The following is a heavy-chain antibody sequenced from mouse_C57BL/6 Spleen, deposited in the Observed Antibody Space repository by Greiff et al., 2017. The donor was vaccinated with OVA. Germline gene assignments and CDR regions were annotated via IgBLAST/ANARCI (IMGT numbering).Heavy chain of an antibody. Sequence: QVQLQQPGAVLVMPGASVKLSCKASGYTFTSYWMHWVKQRPGQGLEWIGEIDPSDRYTNYNQKFKGKSTLTVDKSSSTAYMQLSILTSESSAVSYCARYGRLARCYSFDYWGHGTTLTVSS. CDR1: GYTFTSYW. V-gene: IGHV1-69*01. CDR2: IDPSDRYT. CDR3: ARYGRLARCYSFDY. D-gene: IGHD1-1*01. J-gene: IGHJ2*01.